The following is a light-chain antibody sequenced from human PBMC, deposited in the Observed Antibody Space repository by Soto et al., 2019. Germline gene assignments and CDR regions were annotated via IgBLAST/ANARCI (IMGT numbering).Light chain of an antibody. Sequence: EVVMTQSPATLSVSPGERVTLSCRASQSVRSNLAWYQQKRGQAPRLLIYAASTRATGVPARFSGSGSGTEFTLTISSLQSEDFAVYYCQQYNNWPPITFGQGTRREIK. CDR3: QQYNNWPPIT. V-gene: IGKV3D-15*01. J-gene: IGKJ5*01. CDR2: AAS. CDR1: QSVRSN.